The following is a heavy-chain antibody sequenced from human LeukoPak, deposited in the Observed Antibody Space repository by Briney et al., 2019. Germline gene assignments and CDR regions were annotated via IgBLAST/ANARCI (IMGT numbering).Heavy chain of an antibody. CDR1: GFTFSDYY. D-gene: IGHD6-6*01. CDR2: ISSSGSTI. V-gene: IGHV3-11*01. Sequence: GGSLRLSCAASGFTFSDYYMSWIRQAPGKGLEWVSYISSSGSTIYYADSVKGRFTISRDNAKHSLYLQMNSPRAEDTAVYYCARGSSSSIYYYYYMDVWGKGTTVTVSS. J-gene: IGHJ6*03. CDR3: ARGSSSSIYYYYYMDV.